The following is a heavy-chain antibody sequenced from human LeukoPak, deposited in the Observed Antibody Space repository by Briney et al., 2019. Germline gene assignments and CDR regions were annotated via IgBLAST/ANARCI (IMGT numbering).Heavy chain of an antibody. Sequence: SETLSLTCAVSGYSISSGYYWGWIRQPPGKELEWIGSIYHSGSTYYNPSLKSRVTISVDTSKNQFSLKLSSVTAADTAVYYCARELIAVAGTGYFDYWGQGTLVTVSS. V-gene: IGHV4-38-2*02. D-gene: IGHD6-19*01. J-gene: IGHJ4*02. CDR3: ARELIAVAGTGYFDY. CDR1: GYSISSGYY. CDR2: IYHSGST.